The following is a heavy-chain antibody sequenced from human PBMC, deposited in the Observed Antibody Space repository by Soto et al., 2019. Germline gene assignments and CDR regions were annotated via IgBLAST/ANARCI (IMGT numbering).Heavy chain of an antibody. D-gene: IGHD4-4*01. J-gene: IGHJ4*02. Sequence: GGPLILSCKTPGFTFSTYGMHLVPRAPGKGLEWVATIWYHGNTYYYKDSIKGRFAVSRDNSKNTVFLQMNTLRAEDTATYYCARDRGYGGNYVFDFWGLGTLVTVSS. CDR2: IWYHGNTY. CDR3: ARDRGYGGNYVFDF. CDR1: GFTFSTYG. V-gene: IGHV3-33*01.